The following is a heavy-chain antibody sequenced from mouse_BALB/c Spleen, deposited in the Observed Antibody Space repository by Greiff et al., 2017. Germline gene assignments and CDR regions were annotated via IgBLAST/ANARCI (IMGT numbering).Heavy chain of an antibody. CDR3: ARSGTGRYFDV. J-gene: IGHJ1*01. CDR1: GFTFSSFG. Sequence: EVKLEESGGGLVQPGGSRKLSCAASGFTFSSFGMHWVRQAPEKGLEWVAYISSGSSTIYYADTVKGRFTISRDNPKNTLFLQMTSLRSEDTAMYYCARSGTGRYFDVWGAGTTVTVSS. V-gene: IGHV5-17*02. D-gene: IGHD4-1*01. CDR2: ISSGSSTI.